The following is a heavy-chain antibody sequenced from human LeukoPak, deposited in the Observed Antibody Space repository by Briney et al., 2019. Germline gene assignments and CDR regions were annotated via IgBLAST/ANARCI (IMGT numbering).Heavy chain of an antibody. D-gene: IGHD3-10*01. CDR3: ARQGSGSFLVY. Sequence: MASETLSLTCTVSGGSISSYYWSWIRQPAGKGLEWIGRIYTSGSTNYNPSFKSRVTMSVDTSKNQFSLKLTSLIAADTAVYYCARQGSGSFLVYWGQGTLVTVSS. V-gene: IGHV4-4*07. J-gene: IGHJ4*02. CDR1: GGSISSYY. CDR2: IYTSGST.